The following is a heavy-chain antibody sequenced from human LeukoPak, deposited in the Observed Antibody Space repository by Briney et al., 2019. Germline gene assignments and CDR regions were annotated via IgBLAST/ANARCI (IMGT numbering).Heavy chain of an antibody. V-gene: IGHV3-7*01. J-gene: IGHJ4*02. CDR2: IKRDGSEK. CDR1: GFPFSTSW. CDR3: ARISTSVAGADY. Sequence: GASLKISCAASGFPFSTSWMSWVRQAPGKGLEWVANIKRDGSEKYYVDSVKGRFTISRDNSKNSLYLQMDSLRAADTAVYYCARISTSVAGADYWGQGTLVTVFS. D-gene: IGHD6-19*01.